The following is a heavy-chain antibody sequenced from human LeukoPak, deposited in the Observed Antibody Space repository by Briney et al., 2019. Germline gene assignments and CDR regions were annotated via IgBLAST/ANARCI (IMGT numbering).Heavy chain of an antibody. Sequence: GGSLRLSCAASGFTFSDYGTSWVRQAPGKGLEWVSTISGGGDNTYYVDSVKGRFTISRDNSKNTLYLQMNSLRAEDTAVYYCAKADVGASRDAFDIWGQGTMVTVSS. CDR2: ISGGGDNT. V-gene: IGHV3-23*01. CDR1: GFTFSDYG. D-gene: IGHD1-26*01. CDR3: AKADVGASRDAFDI. J-gene: IGHJ3*02.